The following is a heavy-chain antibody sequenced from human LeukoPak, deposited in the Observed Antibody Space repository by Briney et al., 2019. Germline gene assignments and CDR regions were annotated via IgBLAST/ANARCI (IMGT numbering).Heavy chain of an antibody. Sequence: PGGSLRLSCAASGFTFNGYAMHWVRQAPGMGLEWVSGISWNSGSIAYADSVKGRFTISRDNARNSLYLQMNSLRAEDTALYYCAKDMAASRGYYGLDVWGQGTTVTVSS. CDR3: AKDMAASRGYYGLDV. CDR2: ISWNSGSI. V-gene: IGHV3-9*01. J-gene: IGHJ6*02. CDR1: GFTFNGYA. D-gene: IGHD2-2*01.